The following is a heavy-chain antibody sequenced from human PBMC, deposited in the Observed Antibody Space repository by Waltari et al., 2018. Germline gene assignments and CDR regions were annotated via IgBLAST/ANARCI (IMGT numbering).Heavy chain of an antibody. CDR1: GFTFMSYS. Sequence: EVQLVESGGGLVQPGGSLRLSCAASGFTFMSYSMNWVRQAPGKGLEWVSYISSSSSTIYYADSVKGRFTISRDNAKNSLYLQMNSLRAEDTAVYYCARETEQQLVGIDYWGQGTLVTVSS. CDR2: ISSSSSTI. V-gene: IGHV3-48*04. D-gene: IGHD6-13*01. CDR3: ARETEQQLVGIDY. J-gene: IGHJ4*02.